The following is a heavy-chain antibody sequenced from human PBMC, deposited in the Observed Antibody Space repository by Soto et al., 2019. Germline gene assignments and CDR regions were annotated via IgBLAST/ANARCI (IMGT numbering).Heavy chain of an antibody. J-gene: IGHJ5*02. CDR2: IYHSGST. Sequence: SETLSLTCAVSGGSISSGASSWSWIRQPPGKGLEWIGYIYHSGSTHYNPSLKSRVTISVDRSKNQFSLKLSSVTAADTAVYYCARGRWRGVVVAATQHNWFDPWGQGALVTVSS. V-gene: IGHV4-30-2*01. CDR3: ARGRWRGVVVAATQHNWFDP. CDR1: GGSISSGASS. D-gene: IGHD2-15*01.